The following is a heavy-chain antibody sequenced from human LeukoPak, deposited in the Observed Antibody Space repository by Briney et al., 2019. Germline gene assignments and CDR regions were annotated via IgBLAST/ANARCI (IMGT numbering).Heavy chain of an antibody. CDR3: ARHSGSGSLSRPFDP. V-gene: IGHV4-39*01. CDR1: GASVTSGGFY. J-gene: IGHJ5*02. D-gene: IGHD3-10*01. Sequence: SETLSLTCSVSGASVTSGGFYWGWLRQPPGKGLEWIATVYYTGSTYHNPSLKSRVTISIDTSKNQFSLNLRSVIAADTAVYYCARHSGSGSLSRPFDPWGQGTLVTVSS. CDR2: VYYTGST.